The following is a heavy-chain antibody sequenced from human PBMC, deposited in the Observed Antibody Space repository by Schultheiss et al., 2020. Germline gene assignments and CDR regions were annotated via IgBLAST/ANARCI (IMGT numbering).Heavy chain of an antibody. D-gene: IGHD2-21*01. Sequence: GGSLRLSCAASGFTVSSNYMSWVRQAPGKGLEWVAMISYDASTTYYTGSVKGRFTISRDNSKNTLYLQMNSLRADDTAVYYCTKGADVVGTLFDSWGQGSLVTVSS. CDR1: GFTVSSNY. CDR2: ISYDASTT. J-gene: IGHJ4*02. CDR3: TKGADVVGTLFDS. V-gene: IGHV3-30*18.